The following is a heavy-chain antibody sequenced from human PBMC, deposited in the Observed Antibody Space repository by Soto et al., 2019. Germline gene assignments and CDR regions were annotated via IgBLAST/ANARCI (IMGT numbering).Heavy chain of an antibody. J-gene: IGHJ4*02. CDR3: ARTKSPYYYDSSGYYGFDY. CDR1: GGTFSSYA. Sequence: QVQLVQSGAEVKKPGSSVKVSCKASGGTFSSYAISWVRQAPGQGLEWMGGIIPIFGTANYAQKFQGRVTITADESTSTAYMELSSLRSEDTAVYYCARTKSPYYYDSSGYYGFDYWGQGTLVTVSS. D-gene: IGHD3-22*01. V-gene: IGHV1-69*01. CDR2: IIPIFGTA.